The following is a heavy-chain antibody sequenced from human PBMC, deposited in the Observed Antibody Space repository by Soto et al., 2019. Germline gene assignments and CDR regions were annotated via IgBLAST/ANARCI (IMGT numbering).Heavy chain of an antibody. V-gene: IGHV4-4*02. D-gene: IGHD2-21*02. CDR1: GDSISSNHW. J-gene: IGHJ4*02. CDR3: ARQRTSVVTQAYFDV. Sequence: SETLSLTCAVSGDSISSNHWWNWVRQPPGKGLEWVGEIWPSGDTNYSPSLEGRVTVSLDKSQNQFSLKLKSVTAADTALYFCARQRTSVVTQAYFDVWGPGSLVTVSS. CDR2: IWPSGDT.